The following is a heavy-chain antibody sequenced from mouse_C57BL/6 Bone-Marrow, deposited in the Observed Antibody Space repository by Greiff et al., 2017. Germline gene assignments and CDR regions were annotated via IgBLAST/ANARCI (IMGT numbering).Heavy chain of an antibody. V-gene: IGHV1-69*01. Sequence: QVQLKQPGAELVMPGASVKLSCKASGYTFTSYWMHWVKQRPGQGLEWIGEIDPSDSYTNYNQKFKGKSTLTVDKSSSTAYMQLSSLTSEDSAVYYCARFGDDDNDVYCDYWGQGTTLTVSS. CDR3: ARFGDDDNDVYCDY. D-gene: IGHD2-4*01. CDR2: IDPSDSYT. CDR1: GYTFTSYW. J-gene: IGHJ2*01.